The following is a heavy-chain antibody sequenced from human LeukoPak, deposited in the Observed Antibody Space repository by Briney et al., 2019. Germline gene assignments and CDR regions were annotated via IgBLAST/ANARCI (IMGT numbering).Heavy chain of an antibody. CDR3: AKDRGSSWASDY. D-gene: IGHD6-13*01. Sequence: GGSLRLSCAASGFTLSSYAMSWVRQAPGKGLEWVSAISGSGGSTYYADSVKGRFTISRDNSKNTLYLQMNSLRAEDTAVYYCAKDRGSSWASDYWGQGTLVTVSS. CDR2: ISGSGGST. CDR1: GFTLSSYA. V-gene: IGHV3-23*01. J-gene: IGHJ4*02.